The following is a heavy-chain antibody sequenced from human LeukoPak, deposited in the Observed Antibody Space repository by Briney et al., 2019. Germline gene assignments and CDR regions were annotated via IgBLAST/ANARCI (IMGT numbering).Heavy chain of an antibody. Sequence: PGGSLRLSCAASGFTFSSYVMSWVRQAPGKGMEWVSTISGSGGSTYYADSVKGRFTISRDNSKNTLYLQMNSLRAEDMAVYYCAIASSTSSGWFDPWGQGTPVTVSS. V-gene: IGHV3-23*01. D-gene: IGHD2-2*01. J-gene: IGHJ5*02. CDR3: AIASSTSSGWFDP. CDR1: GFTFSSYV. CDR2: ISGSGGST.